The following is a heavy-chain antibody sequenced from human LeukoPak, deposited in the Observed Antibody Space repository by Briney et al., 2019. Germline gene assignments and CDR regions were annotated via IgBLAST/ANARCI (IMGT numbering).Heavy chain of an antibody. J-gene: IGHJ4*02. V-gene: IGHV4-59*01. Sequence: SETLSLTCTVSGGSISSYYWSWIRQPPGKGLEWIGYIYYSGSTNYNPSLKSRVTISVDTSKNQFSLKLSSVTAADTAVYYCARGEITGTMNFDYWGQGTLVTVS. CDR3: ARGEITGTMNFDY. CDR2: IYYSGST. D-gene: IGHD1-20*01. CDR1: GGSISSYY.